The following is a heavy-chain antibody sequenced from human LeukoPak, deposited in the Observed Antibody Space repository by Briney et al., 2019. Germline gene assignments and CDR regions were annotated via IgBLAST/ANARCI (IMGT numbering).Heavy chain of an antibody. CDR3: VKYGGDLGVAFDC. Sequence: GGSLRLSCVASGFTFSSYWMTWVRQAPGKGLEWVANIKTDGSQIYYVDSVKGRFTISRDNAKNSLYLQMNSLRAEDTAVYYCVKYGGDLGVAFDCWGQGTLVTVSS. V-gene: IGHV3-7*01. CDR2: IKTDGSQI. CDR1: GFTFSSYW. J-gene: IGHJ4*02. D-gene: IGHD2-21*01.